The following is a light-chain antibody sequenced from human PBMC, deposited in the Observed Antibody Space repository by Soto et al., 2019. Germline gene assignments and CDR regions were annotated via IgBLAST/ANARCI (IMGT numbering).Light chain of an antibody. CDR2: DVT. J-gene: IGLJ1*01. V-gene: IGLV2-14*03. CDR3: SSYTGSNTLEV. CDR1: SSDVGGYNY. Sequence: QSELTQPASVSGSPGQSITISFTGTSSDVGGYNYVSWYQQHPGKAPKLMIYDVTNRPSGVSNRFSGSKSGNTASLTISGLQAEDEADYYCSSYTGSNTLEVFGTGPKVTVL.